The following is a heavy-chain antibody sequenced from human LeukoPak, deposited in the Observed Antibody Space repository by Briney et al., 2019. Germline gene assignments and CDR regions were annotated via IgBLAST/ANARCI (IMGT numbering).Heavy chain of an antibody. CDR2: ISYDGTNK. CDR1: GFTFSSYA. J-gene: IGHJ4*02. CDR3: ARDPLYTNSPPSYFDY. Sequence: PGRSLRLSCAASGFTFSSYAMNWVRQAPGKGLEWVAIISYDGTNKDYADSVKGRFTISRDNSRNTLYLQMNSLRAEDTAVYHCARDPLYTNSPPSYFDYWGQATLVTVSS. D-gene: IGHD2-2*02. V-gene: IGHV3-30-3*01.